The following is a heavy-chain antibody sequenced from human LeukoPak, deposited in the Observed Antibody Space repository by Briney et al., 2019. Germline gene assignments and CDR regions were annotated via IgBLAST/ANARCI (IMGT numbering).Heavy chain of an antibody. CDR2: ISGSGGST. Sequence: GGSLRLSCAASGFTVSSNYMSWVRQAPGKGLEWVSAISGSGGSTYYADSVKGRFTISRDNSKNTLYLQMNSLRAEDTAVYYCAKVRAVAGYFDYWGQGTLVTVSS. CDR1: GFTVSSNY. CDR3: AKVRAVAGYFDY. V-gene: IGHV3-23*01. J-gene: IGHJ4*02. D-gene: IGHD6-19*01.